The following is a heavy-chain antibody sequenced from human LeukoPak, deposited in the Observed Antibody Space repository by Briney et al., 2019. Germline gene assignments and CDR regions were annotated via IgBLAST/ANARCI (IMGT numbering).Heavy chain of an antibody. Sequence: ARGTLCCSASGYTFTSYDINWGRQATGQGIEWMGGMNTNSGNTVYAQKFQGRVTMTRNTSISTAYMELSSLRSEDSALYYCARGQAIGYDDLGFYYWGQGTLVTVSS. V-gene: IGHV1-8*01. CDR3: ARGQAIGYDDLGFYY. CDR1: GYTFTSYD. D-gene: IGHD5-12*01. CDR2: MNTNSGNT. J-gene: IGHJ4*02.